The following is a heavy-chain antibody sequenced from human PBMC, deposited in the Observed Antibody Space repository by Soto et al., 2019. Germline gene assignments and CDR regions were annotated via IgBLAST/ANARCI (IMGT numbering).Heavy chain of an antibody. CDR3: SEVGNYRTPTPQDV. Sequence: QVQLVQSGDEVRKPGSSVKVSCKASGYIFVNYGIAWVRQAPGQGLEWMGWISPYSGNTHYASKVQGRLTMTTDTPSSTGYRGRGSLTSDDTAVDYWSEVGNYRTPTPQDVWGQGTTVTVSS. J-gene: IGHJ6*02. CDR1: GYIFVNYG. CDR2: ISPYSGNT. D-gene: IGHD3-22*01. V-gene: IGHV1-18*01.